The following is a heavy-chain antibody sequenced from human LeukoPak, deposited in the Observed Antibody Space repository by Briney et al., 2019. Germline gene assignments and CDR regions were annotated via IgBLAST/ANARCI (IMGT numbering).Heavy chain of an antibody. V-gene: IGHV4-4*02. Sequence: PSETLSLTCAVSGGSISSSNWWSWVRQPPGKGLEWIGEIYHSGSTNYNPSLKSRVTISVDTSKNQFSLKLSSVTAADTAVYYCAREGSDYYSYYGMDVWSQGTTVTVSS. J-gene: IGHJ6*02. CDR2: IYHSGST. CDR3: AREGSDYYSYYGMDV. CDR1: GGSISSSNW.